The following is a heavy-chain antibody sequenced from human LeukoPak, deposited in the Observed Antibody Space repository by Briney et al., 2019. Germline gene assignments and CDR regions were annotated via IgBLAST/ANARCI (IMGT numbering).Heavy chain of an antibody. CDR1: GFTFSSYA. D-gene: IGHD6-13*01. CDR2: ISYDRSNK. Sequence: GGSLRLSCAASGFTFSSYAMHWVREAPGKGLEWVAVISYDRSNKYSADSVKGRFTISRDNSQNTLDLQMNSLRAEDTAVYYWARDRVAAAGTDYFDYWGQGTLVTVSS. J-gene: IGHJ4*02. CDR3: ARDRVAAAGTDYFDY. V-gene: IGHV3-30-3*01.